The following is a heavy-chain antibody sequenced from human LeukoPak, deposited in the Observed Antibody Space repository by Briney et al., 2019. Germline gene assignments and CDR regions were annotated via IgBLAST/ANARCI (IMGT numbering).Heavy chain of an antibody. V-gene: IGHV3-7*01. CDR1: GFTFNNYW. Sequence: GGSLRLSCGASGFTFNNYWMGWVRQAPGKGLQWVANIKTDGSEKYYVDSVKGRFTISRDNAKNSLYLQMNSLRAEDTAVYYCATYSSLNRREFQYWGQGTLLTVSS. J-gene: IGHJ1*01. CDR3: ATYSSLNRREFQY. D-gene: IGHD3-22*01. CDR2: IKTDGSEK.